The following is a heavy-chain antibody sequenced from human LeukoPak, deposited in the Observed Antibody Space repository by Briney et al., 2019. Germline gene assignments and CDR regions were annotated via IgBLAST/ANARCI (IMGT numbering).Heavy chain of an antibody. Sequence: ASVRVSCKASGYSFTAYYMHWVRQAPGRGLEWMGWINPNSGGTNYAQKFQGRVTMTRDTSISTAYMELSRLRSDDTAVYYCARDLSRGVTTPFEYWGRGTLVTVSS. CDR2: INPNSGGT. V-gene: IGHV1-2*02. CDR3: ARDLSRGVTTPFEY. D-gene: IGHD4-17*01. J-gene: IGHJ4*02. CDR1: GYSFTAYY.